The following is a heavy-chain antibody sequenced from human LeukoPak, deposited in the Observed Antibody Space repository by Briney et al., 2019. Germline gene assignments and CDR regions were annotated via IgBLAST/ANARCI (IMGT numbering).Heavy chain of an antibody. V-gene: IGHV6-1*01. CDR2: TYYRSKWYN. D-gene: IGHD3-22*01. CDR1: GDSVSSNRAA. CDR3: ARALASYYYDSSGKDAFDV. Sequence: SQTLSLTCALSGDSVSSNRAAWNWIRQSPSRGLEWLGRTYYRSKWYNDYADSVKSRITINPDTSKNQFSLQLNSVTPEDTAVYYCARALASYYYDSSGKDAFDVWGQGTMVTVSS. J-gene: IGHJ3*01.